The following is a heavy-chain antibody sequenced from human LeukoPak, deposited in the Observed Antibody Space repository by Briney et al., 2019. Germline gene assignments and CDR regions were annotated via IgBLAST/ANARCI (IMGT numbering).Heavy chain of an antibody. D-gene: IGHD3-10*01. CDR1: GGSISSSSYY. V-gene: IGHV4-39*01. CDR3: EGYYYGSGSYYPLLVDY. Sequence: PSETLSLTCTVSGGSISSSSYYWGWIRQPAGKGLEWIGSIYYSGTTYYNPSLKSRLTISVDTSKNQFSLKLSSVTAADTAVYYCEGYYYGSGSYYPLLVDYWGQGTLVTVSS. J-gene: IGHJ4*02. CDR2: IYYSGTT.